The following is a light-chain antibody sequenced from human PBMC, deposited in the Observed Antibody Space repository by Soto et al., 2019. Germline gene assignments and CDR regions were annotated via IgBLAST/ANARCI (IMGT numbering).Light chain of an antibody. V-gene: IGKV3-11*01. CDR3: QQRNDWRRGT. J-gene: IGKJ5*01. CDR2: DAS. Sequence: EIVLTQSPATLSLSPGERATLSCRASQSVSTYLAWFQQKPGQAPRLLIYDASNTATGVPARFRGSGSGTDFTLTISSLEPEDFAVYYCQQRNDWRRGTFGQGTLLEIK. CDR1: QSVSTY.